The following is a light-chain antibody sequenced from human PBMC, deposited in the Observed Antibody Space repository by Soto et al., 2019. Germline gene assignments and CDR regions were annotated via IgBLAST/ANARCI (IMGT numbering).Light chain of an antibody. Sequence: EIVLTQVPDTLSLSPGESATLSCRASQSVSSTYLAWYQQKPGRAPRLLIYGASSRATGIPDRFIGSGSGTDFTLTISRLEPEDFAVFYCQQYDNSITFGQGTRLEIE. CDR3: QQYDNSIT. CDR2: GAS. V-gene: IGKV3-20*01. CDR1: QSVSSTY. J-gene: IGKJ5*01.